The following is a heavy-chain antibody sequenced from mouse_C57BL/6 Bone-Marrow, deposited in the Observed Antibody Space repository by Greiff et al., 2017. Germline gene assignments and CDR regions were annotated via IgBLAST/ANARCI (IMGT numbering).Heavy chain of an antibody. CDR3: AKSYYSSYYYAMDY. Sequence: VQRVESGPGLVQPSQSLSITCTVSGFSLTSYGVHWVRQSPGKGLEWLGVIWRGGSTDNNAAFMSRLSITNDNSKSQVFFKMNSLQADDTSIYYGAKSYYSSYYYAMDYWGQGTSVTGSS. CDR2: IWRGGST. V-gene: IGHV2-5*01. J-gene: IGHJ4*01. D-gene: IGHD2-5*01. CDR1: GFSLTSYG.